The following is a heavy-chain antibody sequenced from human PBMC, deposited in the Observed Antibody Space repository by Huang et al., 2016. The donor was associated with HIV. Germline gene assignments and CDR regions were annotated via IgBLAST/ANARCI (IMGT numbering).Heavy chain of an antibody. CDR1: GFTFSTSW. CDR2: INQDGREK. CDR3: ARDSRNAFDI. V-gene: IGHV3-7*01. Sequence: EVQLVESGGGLVQPGGSLRLSCAASGFTFSTSWMTGVRQGQGKGVEWVANINQDGREKYYLDSVKGRFTISRDNAKKSLYLRLSSLRAADTAFYYCARDSRNAFDIWGQGTMVTVS. J-gene: IGHJ3*02.